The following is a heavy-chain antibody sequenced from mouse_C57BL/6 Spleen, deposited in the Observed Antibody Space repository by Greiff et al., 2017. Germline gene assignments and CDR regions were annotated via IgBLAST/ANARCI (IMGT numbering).Heavy chain of an antibody. CDR1: GYTFTDYN. V-gene: IGHV1-22*01. D-gene: IGHD1-1*01. Sequence: VQLKESGPELVKPGASVKMSCKASGYTFTDYNMHWVKQSHGKSLEWIGYINPNNGGTSYNQKFKGKATLTVNKSSSTAYMELRSLTSEDSAVYYWARESITTVVAHWYFDVWGTGTTVTVSS. CDR3: ARESITTVVAHWYFDV. J-gene: IGHJ1*03. CDR2: INPNNGGT.